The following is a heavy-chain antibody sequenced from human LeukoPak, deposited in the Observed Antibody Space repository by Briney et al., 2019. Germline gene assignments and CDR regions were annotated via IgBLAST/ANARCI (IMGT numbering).Heavy chain of an antibody. D-gene: IGHD6-6*01. CDR1: GGSISSYY. CDR3: ARVDPDSSSTLEVFDY. V-gene: IGHV4-59*01. Sequence: SQTLSLTCTVSGGSISSYYWSWIRQPPGKGLEWVGYIYYSGSTNYNPYLKSRVTISVDPSKNQFSLKLSSVTAADTAVYYCARVDPDSSSTLEVFDYWGQGTLVTVSS. J-gene: IGHJ4*02. CDR2: IYYSGST.